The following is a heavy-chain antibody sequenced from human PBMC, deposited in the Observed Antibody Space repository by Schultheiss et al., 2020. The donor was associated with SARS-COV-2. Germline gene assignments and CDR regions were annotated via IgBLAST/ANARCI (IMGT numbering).Heavy chain of an antibody. Sequence: GGSLRLSCAASGFTFSSYGMHWVRQAPGKGLEWVAVIWYDGSNKYYADSVKGRFTISRDNSKNTLYLQMNSLRAEDTAVYCCARDLRSKIYGMDVWGQGTTVTVSS. CDR1: GFTFSSYG. V-gene: IGHV3-33*01. J-gene: IGHJ6*02. CDR3: ARDLRSKIYGMDV. CDR2: IWYDGSNK.